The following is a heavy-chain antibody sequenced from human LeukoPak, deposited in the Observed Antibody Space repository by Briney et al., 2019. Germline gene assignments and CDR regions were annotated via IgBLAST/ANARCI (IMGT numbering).Heavy chain of an antibody. V-gene: IGHV4-4*07. D-gene: IGHD6-13*01. CDR1: GGSFSGYY. CDR2: IYTSGST. Sequence: PSETLSLTCAVYGGSFSGYYWSWIRQPAGKGLEWIGRIYTSGSTNYNPSLKSRVIMSVDTSKNQFSLKLSSVTAADTAIYYCAREESPAGLSGFDYWGQGTLVTVSS. J-gene: IGHJ4*02. CDR3: AREESPAGLSGFDY.